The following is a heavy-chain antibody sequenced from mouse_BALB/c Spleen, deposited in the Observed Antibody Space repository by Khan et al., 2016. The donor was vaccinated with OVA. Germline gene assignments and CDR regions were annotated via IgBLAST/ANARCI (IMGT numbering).Heavy chain of an antibody. CDR2: INPSTGYT. CDR3: ARRGLRWDFDY. CDR1: GYTFINYW. V-gene: IGHV1-7*01. Sequence: QVQLQQSGAELAKPGASVKMSCKASGYTFINYWILWVKQRPGQGLEWIGYINPSTGYTEYNQNFKDKATLTADKSSSTAYMQLRSLTSEDSAVXYCARRGLRWDFDYWGQGTTLTVSS. D-gene: IGHD1-1*01. J-gene: IGHJ2*01.